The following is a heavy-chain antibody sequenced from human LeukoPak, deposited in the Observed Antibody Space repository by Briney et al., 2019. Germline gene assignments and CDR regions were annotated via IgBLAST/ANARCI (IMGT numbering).Heavy chain of an antibody. CDR3: AREAAIATAIVWFDP. Sequence: SETLSLTCAVYSGSFSGYNWNWIRQSPGKGLEWIGEINQSGRINYNPSLKSRVTISVDTSKNQISLKLTSLTAADTAVYYCAREAAIATAIVWFDPWGQGTLVTVTS. CDR2: INQSGRI. D-gene: IGHD6-13*01. V-gene: IGHV4-34*01. CDR1: SGSFSGYN. J-gene: IGHJ5*02.